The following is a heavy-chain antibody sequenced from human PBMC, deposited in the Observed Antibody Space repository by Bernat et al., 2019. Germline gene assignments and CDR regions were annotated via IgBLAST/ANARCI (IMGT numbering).Heavy chain of an antibody. CDR3: ARPPTGVIEYFQH. CDR1: GGSFSGYY. Sequence: QVQLQQWGAGLLKPSETLSLTCAVYGGSFSGYYWSWIRQPPGKGLEWIGEINHSGSANYNPSLKSRVTISEDTSKNQFSLKLSSVTAADTAVYYCARPPTGVIEYFQHWGQGTLVTVSS. V-gene: IGHV4-34*01. J-gene: IGHJ1*01. D-gene: IGHD3-16*02. CDR2: INHSGSA.